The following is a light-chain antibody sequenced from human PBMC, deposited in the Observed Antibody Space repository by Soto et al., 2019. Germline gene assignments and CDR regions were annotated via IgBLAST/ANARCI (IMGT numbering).Light chain of an antibody. CDR2: GAS. CDR3: QQYGNSRYT. V-gene: IGKV3-20*01. Sequence: EIVLTQSPGTLSLSPGEGATLSCRASQSVSSTYLAWYQQKPGQAPRLLIYGASFRATGIPDRFSGSGSGTDFTLTISRLESEDFAVYYCQQYGNSRYTFGQGTKLEIK. J-gene: IGKJ2*01. CDR1: QSVSSTY.